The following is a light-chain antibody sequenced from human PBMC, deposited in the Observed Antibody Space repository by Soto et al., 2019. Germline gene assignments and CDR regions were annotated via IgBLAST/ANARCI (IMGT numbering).Light chain of an antibody. CDR1: FSDVGGYDY. CDR2: EVT. V-gene: IGLV2-14*01. Sequence: SVLTQPASVSGSPGQSIAISCTGTFSDVGGYDYVSWYQQHPDKAPKLMIYEVTKRPSGVSNRFSGSKSGNTASLTISGLQPEDEADYYCSSHTSGSTRVFGSGNKVTVL. J-gene: IGLJ1*01. CDR3: SSHTSGSTRV.